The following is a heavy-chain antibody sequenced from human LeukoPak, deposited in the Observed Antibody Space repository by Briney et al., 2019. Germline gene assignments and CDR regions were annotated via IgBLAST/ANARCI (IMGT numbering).Heavy chain of an antibody. CDR3: AREGSYGRYYYYGMDV. CDR2: IYYSGST. CDR1: GGSISSSSYY. D-gene: IGHD3-16*01. J-gene: IGHJ6*02. Sequence: SETLSLTCTVSGGSISSSSYYWGWIRQPPGKGLEWIGSIYYSGSTYYNPSLKSRVTISVDTSKNQFSLKLSSVTAADTAVYYCAREGSYGRYYYYGMDVWGQGTTATVSS. V-gene: IGHV4-39*07.